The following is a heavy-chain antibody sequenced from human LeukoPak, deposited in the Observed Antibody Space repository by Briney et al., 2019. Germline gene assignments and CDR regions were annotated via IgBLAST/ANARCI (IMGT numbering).Heavy chain of an antibody. CDR3: AMETVITTLDY. Sequence: GSLRLSCAASGFAFSSYSMNWFRQPPGKGLEWIGSIYYSGSTYYNPSLKSRVTISVDTSKNQFSLKLSSVTAADTAVYYCAMETVITTLDYWGQGTLVTVSS. CDR2: IYYSGST. V-gene: IGHV4-59*05. D-gene: IGHD3-22*01. J-gene: IGHJ4*02. CDR1: GFAFSSYS.